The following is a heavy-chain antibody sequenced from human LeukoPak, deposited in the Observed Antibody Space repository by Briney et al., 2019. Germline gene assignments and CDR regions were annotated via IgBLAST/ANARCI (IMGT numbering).Heavy chain of an antibody. Sequence: PGGSLRLSCAASGFTFISYGMHCVRQAPGKGLEWVAVISYGGSNKYYADSVKGRFTISRDNSKNTLYLQMNSLRAEDTAVYYCEKDRWGSTTYYYDGMDVWGQGTTVTVSS. V-gene: IGHV3-30*18. CDR3: EKDRWGSTTYYYDGMDV. J-gene: IGHJ6*02. CDR2: ISYGGSNK. CDR1: GFTFISYG. D-gene: IGHD7-27*01.